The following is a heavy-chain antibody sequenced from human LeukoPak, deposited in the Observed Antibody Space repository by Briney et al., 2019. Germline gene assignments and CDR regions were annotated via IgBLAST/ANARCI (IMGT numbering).Heavy chain of an antibody. J-gene: IGHJ4*02. V-gene: IGHV3-21*01. CDR2: ISSRSSYI. D-gene: IGHD6-19*01. Sequence: GGSLRLSCAASGFTFSSYSMSWVRQAPGKGLEWVSSISSRSSYIDYADSLKGRFTISRDNAKNSLYLQMNSLRAEDTAVYYCARGKEPVAGSLSHFDYWGQGTLVTVSS. CDR3: ARGKEPVAGSLSHFDY. CDR1: GFTFSSYS.